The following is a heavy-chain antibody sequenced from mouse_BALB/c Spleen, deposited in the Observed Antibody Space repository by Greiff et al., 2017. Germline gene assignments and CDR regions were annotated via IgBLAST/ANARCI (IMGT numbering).Heavy chain of an antibody. Sequence: EVQVVESGGGLVQPGGSLKLSCAASGFTFSSYAMSWVRQTPEKRLEWVASISSGGSTYYPDSVKGRFTISRDNARNILYLQMSSLRSEDTAMYYCARFYGSSYEAMDYWGQGTSVTVSS. CDR1: GFTFSSYA. CDR3: ARFYGSSYEAMDY. V-gene: IGHV5-6-5*01. D-gene: IGHD1-1*01. J-gene: IGHJ4*01. CDR2: ISSGGST.